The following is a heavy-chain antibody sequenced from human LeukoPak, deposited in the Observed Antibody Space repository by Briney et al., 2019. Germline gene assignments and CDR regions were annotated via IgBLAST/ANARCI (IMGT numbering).Heavy chain of an antibody. J-gene: IGHJ5*02. Sequence: GGSLRLSCAASGFTFSGYAMTWVRQAPEKGLEWVSTISGTGSNTYYADSVKGRFTISRDNSKNTVYLQMNSLRADDTAVYYCAKLDCYDSGYRWFDPWGQGTLVTVSS. CDR3: AKLDCYDSGYRWFDP. CDR2: ISGTGSNT. D-gene: IGHD3-10*01. V-gene: IGHV3-23*01. CDR1: GFTFSGYA.